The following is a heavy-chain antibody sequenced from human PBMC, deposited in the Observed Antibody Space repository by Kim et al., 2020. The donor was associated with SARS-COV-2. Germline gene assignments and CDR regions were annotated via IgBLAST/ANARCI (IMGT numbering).Heavy chain of an antibody. D-gene: IGHD3-22*01. Sequence: DPVKGRFTITRDNSKNSLFLQMNSLRTEDTALYYCAKGAYDSSGYSLADYWGQGTLVTVSS. J-gene: IGHJ4*02. CDR3: AKGAYDSSGYSLADY. V-gene: IGHV3-43*01.